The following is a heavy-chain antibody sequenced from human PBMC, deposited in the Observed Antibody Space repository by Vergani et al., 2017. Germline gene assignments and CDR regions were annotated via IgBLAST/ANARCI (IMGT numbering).Heavy chain of an antibody. Sequence: QVQLQESGPGLVKPSETLSLTFTVSGGSISSYYWSWIRQPPGKGLEWIGYIYYSGSTNYNPSLKSRVTISVDTSKNQFSLKLSSVTAADTAVYYCARGARLDFDLWGRGTLVTVSS. J-gene: IGHJ2*01. V-gene: IGHV4-59*01. CDR3: ARGARLDFDL. D-gene: IGHD6-25*01. CDR2: IYYSGST. CDR1: GGSISSYY.